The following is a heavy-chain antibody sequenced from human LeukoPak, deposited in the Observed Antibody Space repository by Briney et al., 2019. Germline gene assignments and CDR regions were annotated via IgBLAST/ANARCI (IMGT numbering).Heavy chain of an antibody. CDR3: ASDHSSSWYGYFDY. D-gene: IGHD6-13*01. V-gene: IGHV1-69*06. J-gene: IGHJ4*02. Sequence: ASVKVSCKASGGTFSSYAISWVRQAPGQGLEWMGGIIPIFGTANYAQKFQGRVTITADKSTSTAYMELSSLRSEDTAVYYCASDHSSSWYGYFDYWGQGALVTVSS. CDR1: GGTFSSYA. CDR2: IIPIFGTA.